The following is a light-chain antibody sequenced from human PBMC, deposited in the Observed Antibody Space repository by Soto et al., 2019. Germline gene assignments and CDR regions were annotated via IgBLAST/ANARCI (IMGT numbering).Light chain of an antibody. V-gene: IGLV2-14*01. CDR2: DVS. CDR3: SSYTSSSTPV. J-gene: IGLJ7*01. CDR1: SSDVGGYNY. Sequence: QSVLTQPASVSGSPGQSITISCTGTSSDVGGYNYVSWHQQHPGKAPKLMIYDVSNRPSGVSNRFSGSKSGNTASLTISGLQAEDEADYYCSSYTSSSTPVFGGGTQLTVL.